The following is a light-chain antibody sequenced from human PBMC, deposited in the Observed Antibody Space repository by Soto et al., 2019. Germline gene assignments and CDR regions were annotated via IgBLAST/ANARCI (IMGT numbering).Light chain of an antibody. V-gene: IGKV1-39*01. CDR3: QQSFSNLIT. CDR2: SAV. Sequence: DIQMTQSPSSLSASIGDRVTITCRASQFISGYLNWYQQKPGKAPKLLIYSAVSLQGGVPARFSGNRSGTDFNLTISSLQPEDFATYYCQQSFSNLITFGQGIRLEIK. CDR1: QFISGY. J-gene: IGKJ5*01.